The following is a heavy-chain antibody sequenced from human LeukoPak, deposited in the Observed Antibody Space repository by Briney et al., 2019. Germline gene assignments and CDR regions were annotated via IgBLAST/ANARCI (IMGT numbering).Heavy chain of an antibody. CDR3: TKGENGMDV. CDR1: GFTFSSYR. D-gene: IGHD1-26*01. CDR2: ISDSSSYI. J-gene: IGHJ6*02. V-gene: IGHV3-21*01. Sequence: PGGSLRLSCAASGFTFSSYRMNWVRQAPGKGLEWVSSISDSSSYIYHADSVKGRFTISRGNAKNSVYLQMNSLRAEDTATYYCTKGENGMDVWGQGTTVTVSS.